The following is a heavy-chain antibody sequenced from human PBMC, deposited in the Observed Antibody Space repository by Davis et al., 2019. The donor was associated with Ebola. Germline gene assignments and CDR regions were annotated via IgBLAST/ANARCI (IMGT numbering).Heavy chain of an antibody. CDR1: GYILRNYW. Sequence: GESLKISCKASGYILRNYWIAWVRQMPGKGLEWMGLIYPDDSDTRYSPSFQGQVTFSVDQSISTAYLRWSSLKASDTAMYYCARRYGDYGDDYWGQGTLVTVSS. J-gene: IGHJ4*02. V-gene: IGHV5-51*01. D-gene: IGHD4-17*01. CDR3: ARRYGDYGDDY. CDR2: IYPDDSDT.